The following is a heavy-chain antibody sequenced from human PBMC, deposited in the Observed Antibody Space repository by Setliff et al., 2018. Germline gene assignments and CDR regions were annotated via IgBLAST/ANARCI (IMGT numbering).Heavy chain of an antibody. CDR3: ARFAKCGGHCWNDY. Sequence: GGSLRLSCVDSGFDYAMSWVRQGPGKRREWVAGISGGGDRTYHADSVKGRFTISRDNSRNIVYLQMNSLRAEDTGVYYCARFAKCGGHCWNDYWGQGTRVTVSS. V-gene: IGHV3-23*01. CDR2: ISGGGDRT. J-gene: IGHJ4*02. D-gene: IGHD2-21*02. CDR1: GFDYA.